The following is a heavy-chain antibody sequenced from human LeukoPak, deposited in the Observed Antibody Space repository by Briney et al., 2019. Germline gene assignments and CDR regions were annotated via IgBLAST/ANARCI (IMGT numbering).Heavy chain of an antibody. Sequence: GGSLRLSCAASGFTFSNYAMTWVRQAPGRGLEWVSTISGGGGTTHYADSVKGRFIISRDNSKNTLSLQMNSLRAEDTAVYYCARRRDDYTQPLDYWGQGTLVTVSS. J-gene: IGHJ4*02. D-gene: IGHD5-24*01. CDR3: ARRRDDYTQPLDY. V-gene: IGHV3-23*01. CDR1: GFTFSNYA. CDR2: ISGGGGTT.